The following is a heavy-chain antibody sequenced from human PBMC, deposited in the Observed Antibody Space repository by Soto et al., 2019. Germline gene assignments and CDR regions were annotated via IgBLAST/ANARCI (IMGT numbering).Heavy chain of an antibody. CDR3: ARGTAQPYYFDS. CDR1: GGSISNGGYS. Sequence: SETLSLTCAVSGGSISNGGYSWSWIRQPPGKGLEWIGNIFHSGSTHYNASLKSRITMSVDTSKNQFSLDLSSMTAADTAVYYCARGTAQPYYFDSWGQGTQVTVSS. CDR2: IFHSGST. J-gene: IGHJ4*02. V-gene: IGHV4-30-2*01.